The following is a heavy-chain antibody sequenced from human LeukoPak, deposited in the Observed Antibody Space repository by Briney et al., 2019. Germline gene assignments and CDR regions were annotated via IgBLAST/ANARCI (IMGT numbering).Heavy chain of an antibody. CDR2: IKSKTDGGTI. CDR3: STDFRYCNGGGCSYSGDDY. CDR1: GFTFSSAW. D-gene: IGHD2-15*01. V-gene: IGHV3-15*01. Sequence: PGGSLRLSCTASGFTFSSAWMRWVRQAPGKGLEWVGRIKSKTDGGTIDHAAPVKGRFTFSRDDSKNTLYLQMNSLKTGDTAKYYCSTDFRYCNGGGCSYSGDDYWGQGTLVTVSS. J-gene: IGHJ4*02.